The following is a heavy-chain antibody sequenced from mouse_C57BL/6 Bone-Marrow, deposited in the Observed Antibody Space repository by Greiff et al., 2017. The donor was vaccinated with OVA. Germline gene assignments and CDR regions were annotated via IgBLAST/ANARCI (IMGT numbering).Heavy chain of an antibody. D-gene: IGHD2-1*01. CDR1: GFNIKDYY. V-gene: IGHV14-2*01. J-gene: IGHJ3*01. Sequence: EVQLQESGAELVKPGASVKLSCTASGFNIKDYYMHWVKQRTEQGLEWIGRIDPEDGETKYAPNFQGKATITADTSSNTAYLQLSSLTSEDTAVYYCARPYYGNFSWFAYWGQGTLVTVSA. CDR3: ARPYYGNFSWFAY. CDR2: IDPEDGET.